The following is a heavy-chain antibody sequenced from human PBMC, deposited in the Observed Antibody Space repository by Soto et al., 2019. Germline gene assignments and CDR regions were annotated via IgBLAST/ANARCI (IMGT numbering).Heavy chain of an antibody. CDR1: TFSVGTSW. Sequence: GSLRLSCAASTFSVGTSWMTWVRQAPGKGLEWVAKIKEDGSEKYYVDSVKGRFTISRDNAKNSLYLQMNSLRAEDTAVYYCARDGGTLGFDYWGQGTLVTVSS. CDR3: ARDGGTLGFDY. D-gene: IGHD7-27*01. J-gene: IGHJ4*02. CDR2: IKEDGSEK. V-gene: IGHV3-7*01.